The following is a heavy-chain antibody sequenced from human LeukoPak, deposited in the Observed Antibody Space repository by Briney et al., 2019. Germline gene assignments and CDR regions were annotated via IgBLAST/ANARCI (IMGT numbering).Heavy chain of an antibody. J-gene: IGHJ4*02. Sequence: ASVKVSCKASGYTFTSYYMHWVRQAPGQGLEWMGIINPSGGSTSYAQKFQGRVTMTRDMSTSTVYMELSSLRSEDTAVYYCAGIAAAGPFDYWGQGTLVTLSS. CDR1: GYTFTSYY. CDR3: AGIAAAGPFDY. D-gene: IGHD6-13*01. CDR2: INPSGGST. V-gene: IGHV1-46*01.